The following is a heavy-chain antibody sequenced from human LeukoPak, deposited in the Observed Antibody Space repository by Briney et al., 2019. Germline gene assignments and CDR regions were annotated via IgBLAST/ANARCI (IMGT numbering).Heavy chain of an antibody. V-gene: IGHV3-33*01. Sequence: GGSLRLSCAASGFTFSSYGMHWVRQAPGKGLEWVAVIWYDGSNKYYADSVKGRFTISRDNSKNTLYLQMNSLRAEDTAVYYCATYSSLNRREFQFWGQGTLLTVSS. CDR2: IWYDGSNK. J-gene: IGHJ1*01. CDR3: ATYSSLNRREFQF. CDR1: GFTFSSYG. D-gene: IGHD3-22*01.